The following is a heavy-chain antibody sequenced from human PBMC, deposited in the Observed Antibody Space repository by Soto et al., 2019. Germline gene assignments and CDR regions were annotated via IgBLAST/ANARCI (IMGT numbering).Heavy chain of an antibody. V-gene: IGHV3-23*01. J-gene: IGHJ5*02. CDR1: GFTFSNYA. CDR2: ISGSGSSI. CDR3: AKGGNSSSWKNWFDP. D-gene: IGHD6-13*01. Sequence: EVQLLESGGGLVQSGGSLRLSCAASGFTFSNYAMTLVRQAPGKGLEWVSGISGSGSSIYHADSVKGRFTISRDNSKNTLDLQRNSLRAEDTAVYYCAKGGNSSSWKNWFDPWGQRRLVTVSS.